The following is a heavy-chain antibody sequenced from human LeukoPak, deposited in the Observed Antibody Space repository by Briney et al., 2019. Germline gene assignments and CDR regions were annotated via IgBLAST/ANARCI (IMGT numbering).Heavy chain of an antibody. CDR1: GGSISSSSYY. V-gene: IGHV4-39*07. CDR2: IYYSGST. Sequence: SETLSLTCTVSGGSISSSSYYWGWIRQPPGKGLEWIGSIYYSGSTYYNPSLKSRVTISVDTSKNQFSLKLSSVTAADTAVYHCAITIFNYDSSGYYRAIGAFDIWGQGTMVTVSS. J-gene: IGHJ3*02. D-gene: IGHD3-22*01. CDR3: AITIFNYDSSGYYRAIGAFDI.